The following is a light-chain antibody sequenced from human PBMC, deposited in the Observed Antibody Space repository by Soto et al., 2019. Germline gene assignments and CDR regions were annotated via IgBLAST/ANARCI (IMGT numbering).Light chain of an antibody. Sequence: EIVLTQSPGTLSLSPGERATLSCRAGQSSSKYLAWYQQKPGQAPRVLIYGTSSRATGIPDRFSGSGSGTDFTLTISRLGPEDFAVYYCQQYGNLPWTFGQGTKVEIK. CDR2: GTS. CDR1: QSSSKY. J-gene: IGKJ1*01. CDR3: QQYGNLPWT. V-gene: IGKV3-20*01.